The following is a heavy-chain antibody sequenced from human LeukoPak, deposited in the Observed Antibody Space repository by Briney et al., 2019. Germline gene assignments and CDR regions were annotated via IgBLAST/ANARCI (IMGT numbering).Heavy chain of an antibody. CDR3: AKVAGSYFDY. D-gene: IGHD3-10*01. CDR1: GFTFSSYG. Sequence: GGSLRLSCAASGFTFSSYGMHWVRQAPGKGLEWVAVISYDGSNKYYADSVKGRFTISRDNYKNTLYLQMNSLRAEDTAVYYCAKVAGSYFDYWGQGTLVTVSS. CDR2: ISYDGSNK. V-gene: IGHV3-30*18. J-gene: IGHJ4*02.